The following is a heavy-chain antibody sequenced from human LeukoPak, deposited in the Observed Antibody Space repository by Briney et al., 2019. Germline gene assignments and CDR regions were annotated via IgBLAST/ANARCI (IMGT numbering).Heavy chain of an antibody. CDR2: IYYGGST. CDR1: GGSISSGGYY. CDR3: ASDDSRDAFDI. J-gene: IGHJ3*02. V-gene: IGHV4-31*03. Sequence: SETLSLTCTVSGGSISSGGYYWSWIRQHPGKGLEWIGYIYYGGSTYYTPSLKRRVTISVDTSKNQFSLKLSSVTAAATAVYSCASDDSRDAFDIWGQGTMVTVSS.